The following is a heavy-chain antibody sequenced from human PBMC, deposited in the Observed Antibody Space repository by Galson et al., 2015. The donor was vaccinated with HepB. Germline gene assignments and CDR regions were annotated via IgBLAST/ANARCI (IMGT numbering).Heavy chain of an antibody. Sequence: SLRLSCAASGFTFSTYDMGWVRQAPGKGLEWVSFVSGSGDRSFYAESVKGRFTISRDNPKNTLHLQMSSLRAEDTAIYYCATAISQRSQFWGQGTMVTGS. CDR2: VSGSGDRS. J-gene: IGHJ3*01. CDR1: GFTFSTYD. V-gene: IGHV3-23*01. CDR3: ATAISQRSQF. D-gene: IGHD1-14*01.